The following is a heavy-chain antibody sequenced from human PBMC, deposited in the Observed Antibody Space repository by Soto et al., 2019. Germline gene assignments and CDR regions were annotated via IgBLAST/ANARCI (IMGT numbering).Heavy chain of an antibody. D-gene: IGHD2-2*02. Sequence: EVQLLDSGGGLVQPGGSLRLSCTASGFTFSDYAMSWVRQPPGKGLEWVSVISAGGFTYYADSVKGRFTVSRANSKNTLYLHMTSLRAEDTAVSYCATVPIWCSSTSCYTEGFDYWGQGTLVTVSS. V-gene: IGHV3-23*01. CDR1: GFTFSDYA. CDR3: ATVPIWCSSTSCYTEGFDY. CDR2: ISAGGFT. J-gene: IGHJ4*02.